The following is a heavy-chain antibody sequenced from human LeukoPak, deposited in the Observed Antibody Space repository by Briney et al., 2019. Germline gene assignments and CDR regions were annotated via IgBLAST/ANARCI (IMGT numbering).Heavy chain of an antibody. D-gene: IGHD2-8*01. CDR2: IYYSGST. CDR3: ARQSCTNGVCYLFDY. Sequence: SETLSLTCTVSGGSISSYYWAWIRQPPGKGLEWIGNIYYSGSTYYNPSLRSRVTISVDTSKNQVSLKLSSVTAPDTAVYYCARQSCTNGVCYLFDYWGQGTLVTVSS. V-gene: IGHV4-39*01. J-gene: IGHJ4*02. CDR1: GGSISSYY.